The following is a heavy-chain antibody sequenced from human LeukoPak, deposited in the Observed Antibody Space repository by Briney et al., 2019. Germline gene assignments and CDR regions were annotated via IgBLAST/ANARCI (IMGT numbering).Heavy chain of an antibody. V-gene: IGHV3-74*01. D-gene: IGHD3-16*01. CDR3: TRDYEGLGY. Sequence: PGGSLRLSCAASGFTISSYRMHWVPQAPGKGLVWVSCIHSDGRSTRYADSVKGRFTISRDNAKNTLYLQMNGLRAEDTAIYYCTRDYEGLGYWGQGTLVTVSS. J-gene: IGHJ4*02. CDR2: IHSDGRST. CDR1: GFTISSYR.